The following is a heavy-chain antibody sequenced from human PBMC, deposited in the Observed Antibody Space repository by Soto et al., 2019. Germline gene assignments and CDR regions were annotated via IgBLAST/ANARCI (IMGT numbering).Heavy chain of an antibody. CDR3: ARDRGAARWVPHYYYGMDV. CDR2: IYTNGNT. Sequence: PSETLSLTCTVSGGSISDYYWSWIRQPAGKGLEWIGRIYTNGNTDYNPSLNSRVTISIDTSKNQFSLKLSSVTAADTAVYYCARDRGAARWVPHYYYGMDVWGQGTTVTVSS. D-gene: IGHD3-10*01. CDR1: GGSISDYY. J-gene: IGHJ6*02. V-gene: IGHV4-4*07.